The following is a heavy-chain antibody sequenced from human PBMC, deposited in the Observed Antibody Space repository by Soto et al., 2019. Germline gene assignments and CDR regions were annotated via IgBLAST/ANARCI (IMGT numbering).Heavy chain of an antibody. Sequence: VSVKVSCKASGYTFTGYYMHWVRQAPGQGLEWMGWINPNSGGTNYAQKFQGWVTMTRDTSISTAYMELSRLRSDDTAVYYCTRAPMGLTPYYFDYWGQGTLVTVSS. J-gene: IGHJ4*02. D-gene: IGHD2-8*01. CDR2: INPNSGGT. V-gene: IGHV1-2*04. CDR1: GYTFTGYY. CDR3: TRAPMGLTPYYFDY.